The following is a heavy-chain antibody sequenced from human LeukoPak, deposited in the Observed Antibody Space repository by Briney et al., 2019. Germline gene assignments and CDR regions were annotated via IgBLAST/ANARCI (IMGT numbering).Heavy chain of an antibody. J-gene: IGHJ3*02. D-gene: IGHD3-9*01. CDR1: GGTFSSYT. CDR3: AGGNGRYFDLPPDAFDI. CDR2: IIPIFGTA. Sequence: SVKVSCKASGGTFSSYTITWVRQAPGQGLEWMGGIIPIFGTANYAQKFQGRVTMTRNTSISTAYMELSSLRSEDTAVYYCAGGNGRYFDLPPDAFDIWGQGTMVTVSS. V-gene: IGHV1-69*05.